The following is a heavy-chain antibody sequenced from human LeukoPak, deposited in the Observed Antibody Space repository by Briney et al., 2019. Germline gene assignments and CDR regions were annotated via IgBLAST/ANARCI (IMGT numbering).Heavy chain of an antibody. CDR3: AKEFGELPPTPEYYYGMDV. J-gene: IGHJ6*04. CDR2: ISYDGSNK. Sequence: PGRSLRLSCAASGLTFSSYGMHWARQAPGKGLEWVAVISYDGSNKYYADSVKGRFTISRDNSKNTLYLQMNSLRAEDTAVYYCAKEFGELPPTPEYYYGMDVWGKGTTVTVSS. D-gene: IGHD3-10*01. CDR1: GLTFSSYG. V-gene: IGHV3-30*18.